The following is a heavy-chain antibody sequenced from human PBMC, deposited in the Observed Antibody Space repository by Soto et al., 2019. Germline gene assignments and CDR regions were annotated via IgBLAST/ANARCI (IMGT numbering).Heavy chain of an antibody. Sequence: GGSLRLSCEASGFTFSGFDMHWVRQPTGKGLEWVSTIGTAGDTYYAVSVKGRFTISRDNAKNSLSLQMNSLRAGDTAVYFCARGQEVGAHFFDSWGQGTQVTVPQ. D-gene: IGHD2-15*01. CDR1: GFTFSGFD. CDR2: IGTAGDT. V-gene: IGHV3-13*01. CDR3: ARGQEVGAHFFDS. J-gene: IGHJ4*02.